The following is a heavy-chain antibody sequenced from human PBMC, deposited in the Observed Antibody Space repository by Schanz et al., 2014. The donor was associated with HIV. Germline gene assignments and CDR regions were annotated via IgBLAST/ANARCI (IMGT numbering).Heavy chain of an antibody. CDR3: AKDRITGTTGVPYYYYGMDV. Sequence: QVQLVESGGGVVQPGRSLRLSCEASGFTFRSYAMHWVRQAPGKGLEWVAALFGSNEHYKESVKGRFTVSGDTSKNTLYLQMNSLRAEDTAVYYCAKDRITGTTGVPYYYYGMDVWGQGTTVTVSS. CDR2: LFGSNE. V-gene: IGHV3-30*04. J-gene: IGHJ6*02. D-gene: IGHD1-7*01. CDR1: GFTFRSYA.